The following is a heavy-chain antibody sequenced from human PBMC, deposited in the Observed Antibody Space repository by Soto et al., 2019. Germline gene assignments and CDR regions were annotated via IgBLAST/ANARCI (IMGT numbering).Heavy chain of an antibody. CDR1: GGSISSGGYS. CDR3: VKGGDISGPGGGLNWFDL. J-gene: IGHJ5*02. Sequence: SETLSLTXAVSGGSISSGGYSWSWIRQPPGKGLDWIGYIYHSGTTYKNPSLESRLTLSMDPSTSSFSLTLNSVTAADTAIYFCVKGGDISGPGGGLNWFDLWGQGRLVTSPQ. D-gene: IGHD3-22*01. CDR2: IYHSGTT. V-gene: IGHV4-30-2*01.